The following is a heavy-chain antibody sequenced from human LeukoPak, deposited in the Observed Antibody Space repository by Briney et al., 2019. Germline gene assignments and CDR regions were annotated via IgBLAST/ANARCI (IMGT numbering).Heavy chain of an antibody. CDR1: GVTFSDFW. CDR2: MNQDESQK. Sequence: GGPLRLSCEASGVTFSDFWMTWVRQAPGKGLEWVATMNQDESQKYYVDSVKGRFTISRDNAKNALFLQMNSLRGEDTAIYYCASFEYKYSFGGQGTLVTVSS. CDR3: ASFEYKYSF. J-gene: IGHJ4*02. V-gene: IGHV3-7*01. D-gene: IGHD2/OR15-2a*01.